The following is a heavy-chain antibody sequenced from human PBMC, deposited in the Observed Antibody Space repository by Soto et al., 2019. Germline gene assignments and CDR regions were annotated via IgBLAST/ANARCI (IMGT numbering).Heavy chain of an antibody. Sequence: PGGSLRLSCAASGFTFDDYAMHWVRQAPGKGLEWVSGISWNSGSIGYADSVKGRFTISRDNAKNSLYLQMNSLRAEDTAVYYCARGSRDGYNRRSYYFDYWGQGTLVTVSS. CDR1: GFTFDDYA. D-gene: IGHD5-12*01. J-gene: IGHJ4*02. CDR2: ISWNSGSI. CDR3: ARGSRDGYNRRSYYFDY. V-gene: IGHV3-9*01.